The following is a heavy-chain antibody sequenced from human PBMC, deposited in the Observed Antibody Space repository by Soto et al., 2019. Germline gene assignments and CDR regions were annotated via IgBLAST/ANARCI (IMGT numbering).Heavy chain of an antibody. Sequence: GGSLRLSCAVSGFTFSDYYMSWIRQAPGKGLEWVSYISSRGSSIYCADSVKGRFTISRDNAKNSLYLQMNGLRAEDTAVYYCARGYYDFWSGYYISPYGMDVWGQGTTVTVSS. J-gene: IGHJ6*02. CDR3: ARGYYDFWSGYYISPYGMDV. V-gene: IGHV3-11*01. CDR2: ISSRGSSI. D-gene: IGHD3-3*01. CDR1: GFTFSDYY.